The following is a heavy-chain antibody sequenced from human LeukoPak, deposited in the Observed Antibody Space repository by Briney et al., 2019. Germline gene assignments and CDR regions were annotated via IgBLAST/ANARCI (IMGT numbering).Heavy chain of an antibody. Sequence: SQTLSLTCTVSGGSISSGSYYWSWIRQPAGKGLEWIGRIYTSGSTNYNPSLKSRVTISVDTSKHQFSLKLSSVTAADTAVYYCARDSPTVTTWENYYYYYYMDVWGKGTTVTVSS. J-gene: IGHJ6*03. D-gene: IGHD4-17*01. V-gene: IGHV4-61*02. CDR1: GGSISSGSYY. CDR3: ARDSPTVTTWENYYYYYYMDV. CDR2: IYTSGST.